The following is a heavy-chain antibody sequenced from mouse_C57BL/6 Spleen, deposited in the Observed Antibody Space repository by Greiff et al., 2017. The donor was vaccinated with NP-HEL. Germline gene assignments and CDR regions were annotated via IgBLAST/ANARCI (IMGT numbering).Heavy chain of an antibody. J-gene: IGHJ3*01. CDR2: IDPETGGT. CDR3: TRDPSYDYDTEGFAY. Sequence: QVQLQQSGAELVRPGASVTLSCKASGYTFTDYEMHWVKQTPVHGLEWIGAIDPETGGTAYNQELKGKAILTADKSSSTAYMELRNLTSEDSAVYYCTRDPSYDYDTEGFAYWGQGTLVTVSA. CDR1: GYTFTDYE. V-gene: IGHV1-15*01. D-gene: IGHD2-4*01.